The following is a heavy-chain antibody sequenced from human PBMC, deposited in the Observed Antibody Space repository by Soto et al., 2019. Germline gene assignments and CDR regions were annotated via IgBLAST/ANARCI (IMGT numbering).Heavy chain of an antibody. CDR3: ARVMKGPMVREYYFDY. CDR2: ISDSSKYI. D-gene: IGHD3-10*01. Sequence: PGGSLRLSCAASGFTFSSYSMNWVRQAPGKGLEWVSSISDSSKYIYYADSVKGRFTISRDNAKNSLYLQMNSLRAEDTAVYYCARVMKGPMVREYYFDYWGQGTPVTVSS. V-gene: IGHV3-21*01. CDR1: GFTFSSYS. J-gene: IGHJ4*02.